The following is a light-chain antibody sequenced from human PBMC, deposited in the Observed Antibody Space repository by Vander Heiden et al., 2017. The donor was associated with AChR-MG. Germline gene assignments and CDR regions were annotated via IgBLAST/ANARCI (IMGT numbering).Light chain of an antibody. CDR2: EVS. J-gene: IGLJ2*01. Sequence: QSVLTQPASVSGSPGQSITISCTGTSSDVGSYNLVSWYHQHPGKAPKLMIYEVSQRPSGVSNRFSGSKSGNTASLTISGLQAEDEADYYCCSYAGSSTLVFGGGTKLTVL. V-gene: IGLV2-23*02. CDR1: SSDVGSYNL. CDR3: CSYAGSSTLV.